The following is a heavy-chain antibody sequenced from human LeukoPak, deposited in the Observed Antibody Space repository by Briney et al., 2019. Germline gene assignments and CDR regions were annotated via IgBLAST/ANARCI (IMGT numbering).Heavy chain of an antibody. V-gene: IGHV3-20*04. CDR2: INWNGGSA. Sequence: GGSLRLSCAASGFTFDDYGMSWVRQAPGKGLEWVSGINWNGGSAGYADSVKGRFTISRDNAKNSLYLQMNSLRAEDTALYYCARRDSGGDFWSGYLDYWGQGTLVTVSS. CDR3: ARRDSGGDFWSGYLDY. J-gene: IGHJ4*02. CDR1: GFTFDDYG. D-gene: IGHD3-3*01.